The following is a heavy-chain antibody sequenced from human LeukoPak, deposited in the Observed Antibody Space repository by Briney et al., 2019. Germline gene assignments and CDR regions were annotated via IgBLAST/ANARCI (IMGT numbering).Heavy chain of an antibody. CDR1: GFTFSSYA. J-gene: IGHJ4*02. D-gene: IGHD5-18*01. V-gene: IGHV3-64*01. Sequence: GGSLRLSCAASGFTFSSYAMHWVRQAPGKGLEYVSAISSNGGSTYYANSVKGRFTISRDNSKNTLYLQMNSLRAEDTAVYCCAREGGYSYGSDCWGQGTLVTVSS. CDR2: ISSNGGST. CDR3: AREGGYSYGSDC.